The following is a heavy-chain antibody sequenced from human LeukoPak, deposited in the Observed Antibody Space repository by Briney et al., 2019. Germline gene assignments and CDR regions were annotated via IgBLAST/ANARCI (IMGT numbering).Heavy chain of an antibody. CDR3: AKPHASGIYLPYDN. CDR2: ITPNGGFA. CDR1: GFLFSDCT. J-gene: IGHJ4*02. Sequence: GGSLRLSCAASGFLFSDCTMTWLRQAPGEGLQWVSAITPNGGFATYAESVKGRFIISRDNSRNTLYLQMNSLRAEDTAVYYCAKPHASGIYLPYDNWGQGTPVTVSS. V-gene: IGHV3-23*01. D-gene: IGHD3-10*01.